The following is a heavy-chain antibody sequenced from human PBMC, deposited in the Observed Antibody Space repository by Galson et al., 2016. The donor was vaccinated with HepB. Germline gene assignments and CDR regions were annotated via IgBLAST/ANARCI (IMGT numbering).Heavy chain of an antibody. CDR2: IKPDGSER. CDR3: ALYYYDSSGFVEYFQH. Sequence: SLRLSCAASGFPYRNYAMSWVRQAPGKGLEWVANIKPDGSERYYVDSMKGRFTISRDNAKNSLYLQMNNLRAEDTAVYYCALYYYDSSGFVEYFQHWGQGTRVTVPS. V-gene: IGHV3-7*03. D-gene: IGHD3-22*01. J-gene: IGHJ1*01. CDR1: GFPYRNYA.